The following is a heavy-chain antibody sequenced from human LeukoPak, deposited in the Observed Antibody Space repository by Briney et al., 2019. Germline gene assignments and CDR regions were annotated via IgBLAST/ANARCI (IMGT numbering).Heavy chain of an antibody. CDR1: GGSISSFY. CDR3: ARSCSDGTCYYYYGLDV. CDR2: VYSSGST. D-gene: IGHD2-15*01. V-gene: IGHV4-59*01. Sequence: PSETLSLTCTVSGGSISSFYWSWVRLPPGKGLEWIGYVYSSGSTNYSPSLKSRVSIPVDTSKNQFSLQLTSVTAADTAVYYCARSCSDGTCYYYYGLDVWGQGTSVTVSS. J-gene: IGHJ6*02.